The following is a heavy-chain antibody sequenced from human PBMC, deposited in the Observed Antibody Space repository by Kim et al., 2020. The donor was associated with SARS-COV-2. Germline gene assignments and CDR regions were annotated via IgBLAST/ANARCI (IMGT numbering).Heavy chain of an antibody. J-gene: IGHJ5*02. D-gene: IGHD5-18*01. Sequence: SLKSRVTMSVDTSKNQFSLKLSSVTAADTAVYYCAREAPRGVTPTNWFDPWGQGTLVTVSS. CDR3: AREAPRGVTPTNWFDP. V-gene: IGHV4-4*07.